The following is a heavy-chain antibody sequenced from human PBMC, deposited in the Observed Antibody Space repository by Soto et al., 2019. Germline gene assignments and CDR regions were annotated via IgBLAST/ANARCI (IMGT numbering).Heavy chain of an antibody. CDR3: ARVMVRGVIDY. Sequence: SETLSLTCAVYGGSFSGYYWSWIRQPPGKGLEWIGEINHSGSTNYNPSLKSRVTISVDTSKNQFSLKLSSVTAADTAVYYCARVMVRGVIDYWGQGTLVTVSS. V-gene: IGHV4-34*01. CDR2: INHSGST. CDR1: GGSFSGYY. D-gene: IGHD3-10*01. J-gene: IGHJ4*02.